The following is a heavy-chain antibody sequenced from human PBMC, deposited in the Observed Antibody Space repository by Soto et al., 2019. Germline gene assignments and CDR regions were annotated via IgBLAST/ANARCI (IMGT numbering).Heavy chain of an antibody. J-gene: IGHJ4*02. CDR3: ARGSGPLHYFDY. CDR2: ISSSGSTI. CDR1: GFTFSSYE. Sequence: GGSLRLSCAASGFTFSSYEMNWVRQAPGKGLEWVSYISSSGSTIYYADSVKGRFTISRDNAKNSLYLQRNSLRAEAAAVYCCARGSGPLHYFDYWGQGTLVTVSS. V-gene: IGHV3-48*03. D-gene: IGHD6-25*01.